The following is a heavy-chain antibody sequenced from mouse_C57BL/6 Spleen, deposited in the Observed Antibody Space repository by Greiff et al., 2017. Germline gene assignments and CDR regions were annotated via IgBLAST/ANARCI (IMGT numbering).Heavy chain of an antibody. CDR3: ARKGDYGSSYVHFDY. CDR2: IHPNSGST. V-gene: IGHV1-64*01. Sequence: QVQLKQPGAELVKPGASVKLSCKASGYTFTSYWMHWVKQRPGQGLEWIGMIHPNSGSTNYNEKFKSKATLTVDKSSSTAYMQLSSLTSEDSAVYYCARKGDYGSSYVHFDYWGQGTTLTVSS. J-gene: IGHJ2*01. D-gene: IGHD1-1*01. CDR1: GYTFTSYW.